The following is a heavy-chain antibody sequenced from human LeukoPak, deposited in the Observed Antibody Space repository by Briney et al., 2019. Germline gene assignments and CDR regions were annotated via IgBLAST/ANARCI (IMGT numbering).Heavy chain of an antibody. D-gene: IGHD5-24*01. CDR2: IIPISGTP. CDR1: GGIFSSYT. V-gene: IGHV1-69*01. CDR3: ARDIGDGYNYF. J-gene: IGHJ4*02. Sequence: SVKVSCKAPGGIFSSYTIIWVRQAPGQGAEWMGGIIPISGTPNYAQKFQDRVTITADESMTTAYMKLSSLRSEDTAMYYCARDIGDGYNYFWGQGTLVTVSS.